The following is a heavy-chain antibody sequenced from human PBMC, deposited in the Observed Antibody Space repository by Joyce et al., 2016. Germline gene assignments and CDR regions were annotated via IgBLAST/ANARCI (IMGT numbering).Heavy chain of an antibody. D-gene: IGHD3-10*01. CDR1: GYIFTTYG. V-gene: IGHV1-18*01. Sequence: QVQLVQSGAEVKKPGASVKVSCKASGYIFTTYGITWVRQAPGQGLEWMGLISPYNGNTDYAQKFQGRLTMTTDTSTSTAYMELRSLKSDDTAVYYCERVLGTIVPAVGEFDFWGQGTLVTVSS. J-gene: IGHJ4*02. CDR2: ISPYNGNT. CDR3: ERVLGTIVPAVGEFDF.